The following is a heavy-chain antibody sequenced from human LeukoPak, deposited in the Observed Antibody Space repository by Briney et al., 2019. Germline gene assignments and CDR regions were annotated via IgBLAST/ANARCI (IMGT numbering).Heavy chain of an antibody. CDR3: AKSQHSAF. D-gene: IGHD1-1*01. CDR1: GFTFSGYW. Sequence: GGSLRLSCAASGFTFSGYWMSWVRQAPGKGLEWVAVISYDGSKTYYADSVKGRFTISRDNSKNTLYLQMNSLRAEDTAVYYCAKSQHSAFGGQGTLVTVSS. CDR2: ISYDGSKT. V-gene: IGHV3-30*18. J-gene: IGHJ4*02.